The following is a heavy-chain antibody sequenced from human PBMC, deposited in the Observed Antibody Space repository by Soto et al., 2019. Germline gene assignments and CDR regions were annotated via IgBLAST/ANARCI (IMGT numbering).Heavy chain of an antibody. D-gene: IGHD3-10*01. CDR2: IGTAGDP. Sequence: PVGSLRLSGAASGFTFSSYDMHWVRQATGKGLEWVSAIGTAGDPYYPGSVKGRFTISRENAKNSLYLQMNSLRAGDTAVYYCAGGSRQSAGGYFDYWGQGTLVTVSS. CDR1: GFTFSSYD. J-gene: IGHJ4*02. V-gene: IGHV3-13*05. CDR3: AGGSRQSAGGYFDY.